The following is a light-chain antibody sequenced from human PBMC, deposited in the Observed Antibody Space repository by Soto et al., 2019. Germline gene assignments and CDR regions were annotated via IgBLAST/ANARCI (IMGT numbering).Light chain of an antibody. CDR3: QQSYTPPWT. V-gene: IGKV1-39*01. J-gene: IGKJ1*01. CDR1: QSINNY. CDR2: AAS. Sequence: DIQMTQSASSLSATVGDRVTITCRASQSINNYLKWYQQKPGEAPKLLIYAASSLQGGVPSRFSGSGSGTVFTLKISGLQPEDFATYICQQSYTPPWTFGQGTKVEVK.